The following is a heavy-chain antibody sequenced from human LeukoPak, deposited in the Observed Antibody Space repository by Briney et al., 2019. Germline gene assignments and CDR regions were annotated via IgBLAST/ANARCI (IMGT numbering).Heavy chain of an antibody. J-gene: IGHJ4*02. V-gene: IGHV4-38-2*01. CDR2: IYHSGST. CDR1: GYSISSGYY. CDR3: ARVRGCSGGSCRYDSSGYYGFWLDY. Sequence: SETLSLTCAVSGYSISSGYYWGWIRQPPGKGLEWIGSIYHSGSTYHNPSLKSRVTISVDTSKNQFSLKLSSVTAADTAVYYCARVRGCSGGSCRYDSSGYYGFWLDYWGQGTLVTVSS. D-gene: IGHD3-22*01.